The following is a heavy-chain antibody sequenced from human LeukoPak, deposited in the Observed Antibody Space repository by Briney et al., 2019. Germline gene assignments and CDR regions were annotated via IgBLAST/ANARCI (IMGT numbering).Heavy chain of an antibody. J-gene: IGHJ6*03. V-gene: IGHV4-4*07. Sequence: SETLSLTCTVSGDSINPYYWDWLRQPAGKGVEWIGHIYKSGSTNYNPTRKSRVTMSLDTSKNQMSLKLRSVTDADTAVYFCARSFLDYMDVWGKGTTVTVSS. D-gene: IGHD2/OR15-2a*01. CDR2: IYKSGST. CDR1: GDSINPYY. CDR3: ARSFLDYMDV.